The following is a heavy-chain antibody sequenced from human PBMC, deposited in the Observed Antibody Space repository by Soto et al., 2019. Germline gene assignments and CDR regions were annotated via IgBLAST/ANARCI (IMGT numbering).Heavy chain of an antibody. D-gene: IGHD6-19*01. J-gene: IGHJ4*02. CDR2: IVVGSGNT. V-gene: IGHV1-58*01. CDR3: AARAVAGIGVRYFDY. Sequence: SVKVSCKASGFTFTSSAVQWVRQARGQRLEWIGWIVVGSGNTNYAQKFQERVTITRDMSTSTAYMELSSLRSEDTAVYYCAARAVAGIGVRYFDYWGQGTLVTVSS. CDR1: GFTFTSSA.